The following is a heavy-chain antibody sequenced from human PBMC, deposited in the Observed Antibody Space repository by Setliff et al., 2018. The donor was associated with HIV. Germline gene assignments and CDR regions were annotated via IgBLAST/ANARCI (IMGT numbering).Heavy chain of an antibody. D-gene: IGHD2-21*01. CDR2: INHSGST. V-gene: IGHV4-34*01. J-gene: IGHJ4*02. Sequence: PSETLSLTCAVYNGSFSNYYWTWIRQPPGKGLEWIGEINHSGSTNYNPSLKSRVTISVDTSMNQFSLRLSSVTAADTALYYCARDRGGDGYMDSWGQGTLVTVSS. CDR3: ARDRGGDGYMDS. CDR1: NGSFSNYY.